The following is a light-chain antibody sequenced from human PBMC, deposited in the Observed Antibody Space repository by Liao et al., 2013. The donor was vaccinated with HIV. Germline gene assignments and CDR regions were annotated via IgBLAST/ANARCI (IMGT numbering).Light chain of an antibody. Sequence: SYELTQPPSVSVSPGQTASITCSGDKLGDKYASWFLQKPGQSPVLVIYQDRKRPSGIPERFSGSNSGNTATLTISGTQAMDEADYYCQAWDSRAGVFGGGTKLTVL. V-gene: IGLV3-1*01. CDR3: QAWDSRAGV. J-gene: IGLJ3*02. CDR2: QDR. CDR1: KLGDKY.